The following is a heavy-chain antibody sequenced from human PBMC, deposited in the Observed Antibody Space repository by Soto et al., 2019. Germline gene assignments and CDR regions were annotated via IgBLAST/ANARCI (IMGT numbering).Heavy chain of an antibody. CDR3: ARAVAVAADFDY. J-gene: IGHJ4*02. CDR1: GYSFTNYY. Sequence: ASVKVSCKATGYSFTNYYMHWVRQAPGQRLEWMGWINAGNGNTKYSQKFQGRVTITRDTSASTAYMELSSLRSEDTAVYYCARAVAVAADFDYWGQGTLVTVSS. CDR2: INAGNGNT. D-gene: IGHD6-19*01. V-gene: IGHV1-3*01.